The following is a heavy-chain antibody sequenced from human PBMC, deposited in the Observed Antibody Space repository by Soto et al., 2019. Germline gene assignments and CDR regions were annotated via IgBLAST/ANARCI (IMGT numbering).Heavy chain of an antibody. Sequence: GGSLRLSCAASGFTFSSYGMHWVRQAPGKGLEWVAVIWYDGSNKYYADSVKGRFTISRDNSRNTLYLQMNSLRAEDTAVYYCAREGDCSGGSCYTDYWGQGTLVTVSS. CDR3: AREGDCSGGSCYTDY. D-gene: IGHD2-15*01. CDR2: IWYDGSNK. J-gene: IGHJ4*02. V-gene: IGHV3-33*01. CDR1: GFTFSSYG.